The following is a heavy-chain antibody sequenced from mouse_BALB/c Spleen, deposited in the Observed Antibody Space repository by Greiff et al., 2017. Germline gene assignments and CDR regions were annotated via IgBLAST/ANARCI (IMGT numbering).Heavy chain of an antibody. CDR2: ISSGSSTI. CDR3: ARSDYYGSSYPYFDY. Sequence: EVKVVESGGGLVQPGGSRKLSCAASGFTFSSFGMHWVRQAPEKGLEWVAYISSGSSTIYYADTVKGRFTISIDNPKNTLFLQITSLRSEDTAMYYCARSDYYGSSYPYFDYWGQGTTLTVSS. J-gene: IGHJ2*01. D-gene: IGHD1-1*01. CDR1: GFTFSSFG. V-gene: IGHV5-17*02.